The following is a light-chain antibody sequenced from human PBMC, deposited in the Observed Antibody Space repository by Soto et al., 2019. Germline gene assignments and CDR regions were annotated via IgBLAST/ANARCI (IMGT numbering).Light chain of an antibody. V-gene: IGLV3-21*02. J-gene: IGLJ2*01. CDR2: ADN. CDR3: QVWNSDRVQVV. CDR1: NIGRKS. Sequence: SSELTQPPSVSVAPGQTARITCGENNIGRKSVHWYQQKSGRAPVLVLYADNDRPSGIPERFSGSNSGDTATLTISRVESGDEADYFCQVWNSDRVQVVFGGGTKLTVL.